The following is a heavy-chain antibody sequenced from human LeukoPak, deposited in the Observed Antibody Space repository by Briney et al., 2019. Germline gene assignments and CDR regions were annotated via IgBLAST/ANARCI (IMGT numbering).Heavy chain of an antibody. CDR2: INHSGST. Sequence: SETLSLTCAVHGGSFSGYYWSWIRQPPGKGLEWIGEINHSGSTNYNPSLKSRVTISVDTSKNQFSLKLSSVTAADTAVYYCAREGGLGYCSSTSCYYDYWGQGTLVTVSS. J-gene: IGHJ4*02. D-gene: IGHD2-2*01. CDR1: GGSFSGYY. CDR3: AREGGLGYCSSTSCYYDY. V-gene: IGHV4-34*01.